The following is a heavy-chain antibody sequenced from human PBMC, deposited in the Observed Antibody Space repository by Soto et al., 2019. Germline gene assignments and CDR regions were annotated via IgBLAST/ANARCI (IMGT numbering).Heavy chain of an antibody. CDR1: VFTFSSYE. V-gene: IGHV3-48*03. CDR3: ARDPPYYSSGYKRTSDDDFYI. J-gene: IGHJ3*02. D-gene: IGHD3-22*01. CDR2: ISSSGSTI. Sequence: VGSLRLSCAASVFTFSSYEMNCVRHSPGKGLEWVSYISSSGSTIYYADSVKGRFTISRDNAKNSLYLQMNSLRAEDTAVYYCARDPPYYSSGYKRTSDDDFYIWGPGTLVIASS.